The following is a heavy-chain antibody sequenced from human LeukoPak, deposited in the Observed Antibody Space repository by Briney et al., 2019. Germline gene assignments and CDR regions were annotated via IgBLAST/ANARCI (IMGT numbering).Heavy chain of an antibody. V-gene: IGHV3-48*04. J-gene: IGHJ4*02. CDR1: GFTFSSYS. Sequence: GGSLRLSCAASGFTFSSYSMNWVRQAPGKGLEWVSYISSSGSTIYYADSVKGRFTISRDNAKNSLYLQMNSLRAEDTAVYYCARDLGLWELPPHWGQGTLVTVSS. D-gene: IGHD1-26*01. CDR3: ARDLGLWELPPH. CDR2: ISSSGSTI.